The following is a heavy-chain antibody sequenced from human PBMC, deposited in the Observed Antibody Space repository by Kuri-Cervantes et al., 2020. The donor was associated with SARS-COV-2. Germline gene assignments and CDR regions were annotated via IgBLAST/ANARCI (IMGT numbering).Heavy chain of an antibody. CDR2: ISYDGSNK. V-gene: IGHV3-30-3*01. CDR1: AFTFSSYA. Sequence: GESLKISCAASAFTFSSYAMHWVRQAPGKGLEWVAIISYDGSNKYYADSMKGRFTISRDNAKNTLYLQMNSLRAEDTAVYYCARDIVTVDYDFWSGYYGPSYFDYWGQGTLVTVSS. CDR3: ARDIVTVDYDFWSGYYGPSYFDY. D-gene: IGHD3-3*01. J-gene: IGHJ4*02.